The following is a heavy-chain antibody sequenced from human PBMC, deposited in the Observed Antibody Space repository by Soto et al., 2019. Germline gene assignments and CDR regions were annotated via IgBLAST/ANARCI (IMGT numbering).Heavy chain of an antibody. V-gene: IGHV4-39*01. CDR2: IYYSGST. CDR3: ARHVYCSGGSCYPNWFDP. D-gene: IGHD2-15*01. J-gene: IGHJ5*02. Sequence: SETLSLTCTVSGGSISSSSYYWGWIRQPPGKGLEWIGSIYYSGSTYYNPSLKSRVTISVDTSENQFSLKLSSVTAADTAVYYCARHVYCSGGSCYPNWFDPWGQGTLVTV. CDR1: GGSISSSSYY.